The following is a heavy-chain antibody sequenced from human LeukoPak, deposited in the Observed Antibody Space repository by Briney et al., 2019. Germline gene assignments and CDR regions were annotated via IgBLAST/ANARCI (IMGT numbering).Heavy chain of an antibody. CDR1: GYTFASNG. Sequence: GASVKVSCKASGYTFASNGLSWVRQAPGQGLEWMGWISVYNGNTNYAQKLQGRVTMTTDTSTSTAYMELRSLRSDDTAVYYCARGREMATTIEDWFDPWGQGTLVTVSS. D-gene: IGHD5-24*01. CDR3: ARGREMATTIEDWFDP. V-gene: IGHV1-18*01. J-gene: IGHJ5*02. CDR2: ISVYNGNT.